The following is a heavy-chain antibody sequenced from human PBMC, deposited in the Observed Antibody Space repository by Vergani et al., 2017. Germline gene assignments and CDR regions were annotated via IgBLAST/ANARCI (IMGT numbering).Heavy chain of an antibody. CDR1: GTSVSSGTHY. CDR3: VRRNNVVRETDYFDY. Sequence: QVQLQESGPGLVRPSETLSLTCSVSGTSVSSGTHYWNWIRQPADKTLEWIGRIYTSGSTDYNPTLRSRVNISLDKSKNHFSLSLSSVTAADTAVYYCVRRNNVVRETDYFDYWGQGILVTVSS. V-gene: IGHV4-61*02. J-gene: IGHJ4*02. CDR2: IYTSGST. D-gene: IGHD3-10*01.